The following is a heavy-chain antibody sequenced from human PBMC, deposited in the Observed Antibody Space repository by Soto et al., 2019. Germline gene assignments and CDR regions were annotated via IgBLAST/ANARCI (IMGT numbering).Heavy chain of an antibody. Sequence: EVQLLESGGGLVKPGGSLRLSCAASGFTFSNYAMSWVRQAPGTGLEWVSAISGSGATTYYADSVKGRFTISRDNSKSTLFLQMNSLRAEDTAVYYCAKDPQWLVRGSADYWGQGTLVTVSS. V-gene: IGHV3-23*01. CDR2: ISGSGATT. J-gene: IGHJ4*02. D-gene: IGHD6-19*01. CDR1: GFTFSNYA. CDR3: AKDPQWLVRGSADY.